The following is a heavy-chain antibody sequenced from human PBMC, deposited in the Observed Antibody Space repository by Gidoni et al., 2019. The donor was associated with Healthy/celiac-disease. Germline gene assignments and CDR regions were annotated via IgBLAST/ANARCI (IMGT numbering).Heavy chain of an antibody. CDR3: ARERGGSYPFDY. CDR1: GFTFSSYS. D-gene: IGHD1-26*01. J-gene: IGHJ4*02. Sequence: EVQLVESGGGLVKPGGSLRISCAASGFTFSSYSMNWVRQAPGKGLEWVSSISSSSSYIYYADSVKGRFTISRDNAKNSLYLQMNSLRAEDTAVYYCARERGGSYPFDYWGQGTLVTVSS. V-gene: IGHV3-21*01. CDR2: ISSSSSYI.